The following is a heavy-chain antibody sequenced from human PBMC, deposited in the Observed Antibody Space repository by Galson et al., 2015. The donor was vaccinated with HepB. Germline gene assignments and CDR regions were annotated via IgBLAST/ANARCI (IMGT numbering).Heavy chain of an antibody. J-gene: IGHJ4*02. CDR3: AKDPSTTWFAGCFDY. D-gene: IGHD3-10*01. CDR1: GFTFSDYG. CDR2: TSFDESDK. Sequence: SLRLSCAASGFTFSDYGMHWVRQAPGKGLEWVAVTSFDESDKHYADSVKGRFTISRDNSKNTLYLQMDSLRPEDTAMYYCAKDPSTTWFAGCFDYWGQGTLVTVSS. V-gene: IGHV3-30*18.